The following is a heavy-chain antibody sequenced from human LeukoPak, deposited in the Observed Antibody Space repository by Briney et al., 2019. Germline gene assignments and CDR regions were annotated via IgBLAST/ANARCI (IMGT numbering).Heavy chain of an antibody. J-gene: IGHJ4*02. V-gene: IGHV3-23*01. CDR3: ARLPAFYYDSSGYHYDY. CDR2: TAGSGISK. Sequence: GGSLRLSCVASGFTFNNYAMSWVRQAPGRGLEWASSTAGSGISKDYADSVKGRFTISKDKSKNTLYLQMDNLRAEDTGVYFCARLPAFYYDSSGYHYDYWGQGTLVTVS. CDR1: GFTFNNYA. D-gene: IGHD3-22*01.